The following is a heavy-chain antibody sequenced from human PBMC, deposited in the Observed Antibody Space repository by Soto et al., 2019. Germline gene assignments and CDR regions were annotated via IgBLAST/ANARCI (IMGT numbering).Heavy chain of an antibody. V-gene: IGHV3-23*01. CDR2: ISGSGGST. CDR3: AKGGGSYYLRGNDAFDI. J-gene: IGHJ3*02. D-gene: IGHD3-10*02. CDR1: GFTFSSYA. Sequence: EVQLLESGGGLVQPGGSLRLSCAASGFTFSSYAMSWVRQAPGKGLEWVSAISGSGGSTYYADSVKGRFTISRDNSKNTLYLQMNSLRAEDTAVYYCAKGGGSYYLRGNDAFDIWGQGTMVTVSS.